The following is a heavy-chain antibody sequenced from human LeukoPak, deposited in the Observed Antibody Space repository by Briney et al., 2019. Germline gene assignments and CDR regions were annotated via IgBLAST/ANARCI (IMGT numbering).Heavy chain of an antibody. CDR2: ISPSTSTT. D-gene: IGHD2-21*02. V-gene: IGHV3-23*01. CDR1: GFTFSSHA. CDR3: AKVPSYCRGDCFSY. J-gene: IGHJ4*02. Sequence: GRSLRLSCAASGFTFSSHAMSWVRQAPGKGLEWVSTISPSTSTTYFADSVKGRFTVSRDNSKNTLWLQMSSLRAEDTAIYYCAKVPSYCRGDCFSYWGQGTLVTVSS.